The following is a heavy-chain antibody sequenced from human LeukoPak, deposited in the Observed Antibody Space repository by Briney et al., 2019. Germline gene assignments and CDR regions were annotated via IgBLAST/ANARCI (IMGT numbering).Heavy chain of an antibody. CDR2: INHSGST. CDR3: ARGTYSSSWYWHLRNQYNWFDP. V-gene: IGHV4-34*01. Sequence: SETLSLTCAVYGGSFSGYYWSWIRQPPGKGLEWIGEINHSGSTNYNPSLKSRVTISVDTSKNQFSLKLSSVTAADTAVYYCARGTYSSSWYWHLRNQYNWFDPWGQGTLVTVSS. J-gene: IGHJ5*02. CDR1: GGSFSGYY. D-gene: IGHD6-13*01.